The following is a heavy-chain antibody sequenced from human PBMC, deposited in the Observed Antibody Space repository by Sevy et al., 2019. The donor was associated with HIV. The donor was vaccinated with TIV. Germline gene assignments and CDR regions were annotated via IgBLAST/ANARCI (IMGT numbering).Heavy chain of an antibody. CDR2: IYSGGST. J-gene: IGHJ3*02. CDR1: GFTVSSNY. D-gene: IGHD2-21*02. V-gene: IGHV3-53*01. Sequence: GGSLRLSCAASGFTVSSNYMSWVRQAPGKGLEWVSVIYSGGSTYYADSVKGRFTISRDNSKNTLYLQMNSLIAEDTAVYYCAESRVTGAFDIWGQGTMVTVSS. CDR3: AESRVTGAFDI.